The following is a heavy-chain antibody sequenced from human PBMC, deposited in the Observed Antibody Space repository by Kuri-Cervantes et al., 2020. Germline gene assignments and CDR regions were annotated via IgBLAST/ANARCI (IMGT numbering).Heavy chain of an antibody. J-gene: IGHJ5*02. Sequence: ASVKVSCKASGYTFTGYYMHWVRQAPGQGLEWMGWINPNSGGTNYAQKFQGRVTMTRDTSISTAYMELSSLRSEDTAVYYCARAHNTDSSAYPPDPWGQGTLVTVSS. V-gene: IGHV1-2*02. CDR2: INPNSGGT. CDR1: GYTFTGYY. CDR3: ARAHNTDSSAYPPDP. D-gene: IGHD3-22*01.